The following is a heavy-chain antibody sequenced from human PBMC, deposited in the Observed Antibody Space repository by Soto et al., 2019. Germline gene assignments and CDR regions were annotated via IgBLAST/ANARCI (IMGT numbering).Heavy chain of an antibody. CDR3: ARATATPDDAVDI. Sequence: GASVKVSCKASGYTFTSYYMHWVRQAPGQGLEWMGIINPSGGSTSYAQKFQGRVTMTRDTSTSTVYMELSSLRSEDTAVDYCARATATPDDAVDIWGQGTMVTVSS. CDR1: GYTFTSYY. J-gene: IGHJ3*02. CDR2: INPSGGST. D-gene: IGHD2-15*01. V-gene: IGHV1-46*01.